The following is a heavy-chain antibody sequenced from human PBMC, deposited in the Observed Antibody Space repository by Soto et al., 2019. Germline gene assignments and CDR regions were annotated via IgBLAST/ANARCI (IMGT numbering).Heavy chain of an antibody. V-gene: IGHV1-18*04. CDR2: VSTYSHNR. CDR1: GYTFDNYG. Sequence: QVQLVQSGGEVKRPGASVRVSCKASGYTFDNYGISWVRQAPGQRLEWLGWVSTYSHNRNSAPRLQGRLTMTTDTSTSTAHMELRSLTSDDTAVSYCAREERDSCRGGACFYFDFWGQGTLVTVSS. J-gene: IGHJ4*02. CDR3: AREERDSCRGGACFYFDF. D-gene: IGHD2-21*02.